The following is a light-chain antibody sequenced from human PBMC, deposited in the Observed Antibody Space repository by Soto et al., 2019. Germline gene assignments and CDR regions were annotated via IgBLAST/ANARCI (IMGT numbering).Light chain of an antibody. CDR3: GAWDSSMSAVV. Sequence: QSVLTQPPSVSAAPGQTVTISCSGSSSNIGNNYVSWYQQLPGTAPQLLIYENNRRPSGIPDRFSGSKSGTSATLGITGLQTGDEADYYCGAWDSSMSAVVFGGGTKVTVL. CDR1: SSNIGNNY. CDR2: ENN. V-gene: IGLV1-51*02. J-gene: IGLJ2*01.